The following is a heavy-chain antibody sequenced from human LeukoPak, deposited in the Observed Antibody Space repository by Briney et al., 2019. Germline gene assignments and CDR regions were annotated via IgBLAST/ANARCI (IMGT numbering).Heavy chain of an antibody. D-gene: IGHD2-15*01. CDR3: ARDDGAGSYERDQGFDY. V-gene: IGHV3-48*01. J-gene: IGHJ4*02. CDR2: SSSSGSTI. Sequence: SSSSGSTIYYADSVKGRFTISRDNSKNTLYLQMNSLRAEDTAVYYCARDDGAGSYERDQGFDYWGQGTLVTVSS.